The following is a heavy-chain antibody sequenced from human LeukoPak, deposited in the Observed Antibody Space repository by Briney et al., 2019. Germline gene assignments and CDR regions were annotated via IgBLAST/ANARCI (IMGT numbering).Heavy chain of an antibody. D-gene: IGHD2-2*03. J-gene: IGHJ6*02. CDR1: GYTFTGYY. CDR3: ASGYCSSSSCYPDYYGMDV. V-gene: IGHV1-2*04. CDR2: INPNSGGT. Sequence: ASVMVSCKASGYTFTGYYIHWVRQAPVQGLEWMGWINPNSGGTNYAQKFQGWVTMTRDTSISTAYMELSRLRSDDTAVYYCASGYCSSSSCYPDYYGMDVWGQGTTVTVSS.